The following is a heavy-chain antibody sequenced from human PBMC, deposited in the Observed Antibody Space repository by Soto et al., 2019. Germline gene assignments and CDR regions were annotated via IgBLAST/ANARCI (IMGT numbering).Heavy chain of an antibody. J-gene: IGHJ6*02. CDR3: TQFSSSSSYYYYYGMDV. D-gene: IGHD6-6*01. V-gene: IGHV3-15*07. CDR1: GFTFSNAW. CDR2: IKSKTDGGTT. Sequence: PGGSLRLSCAASGFTFSNAWMNWVRQAPGKGLEWVGRIKSKTDGGTTDYAAPVKGRFTISRDDSKNTLYLQMNSLKTEDTAVNYCTQFSSSSSYYYYYGMDVWGQGTTVTVSS.